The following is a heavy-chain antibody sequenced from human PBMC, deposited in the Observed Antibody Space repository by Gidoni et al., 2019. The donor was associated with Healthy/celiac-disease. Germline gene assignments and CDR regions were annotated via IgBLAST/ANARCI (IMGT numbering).Heavy chain of an antibody. CDR2: ISAYNGNT. D-gene: IGHD3-3*01. CDR1: GYTFPSYG. CDR3: ARVPITIFGVATPRGDWFDP. V-gene: IGHV1-18*01. J-gene: IGHJ5*02. Sequence: QVQLVQSGAEVKKPGASVQVSCKAAGYTFPSYGISWVRQAPGQGLEWMGWISAYNGNTNYAQKLQGRVTMTTDTSTSTAYMELRSLRSDDTAVYYCARVPITIFGVATPRGDWFDPWGQGTLVTVSS.